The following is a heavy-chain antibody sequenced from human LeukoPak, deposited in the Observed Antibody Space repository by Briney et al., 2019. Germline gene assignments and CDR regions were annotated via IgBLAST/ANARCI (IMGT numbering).Heavy chain of an antibody. D-gene: IGHD3-10*02. CDR2: ISGDGDST. CDR3: AAYVNLDY. CDR1: GFRFADSA. Sequence: GGSLRLSCAASGFRFADSAMHWVRQPPGKGLEWVSLISGDGDSTFYADSVRGRFTISRDNSKNSLYLQMNSLRPEDTALYYCAAYVNLDYWGQGTLVTASS. J-gene: IGHJ4*02. V-gene: IGHV3-43*02.